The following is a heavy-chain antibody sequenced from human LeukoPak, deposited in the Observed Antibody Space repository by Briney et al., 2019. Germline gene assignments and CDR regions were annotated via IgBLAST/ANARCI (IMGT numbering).Heavy chain of an antibody. CDR2: ISAYNGNT. CDR3: ARAASGSGWYGGDY. D-gene: IGHD6-19*01. V-gene: IGHV1-18*01. CDR1: GYTFTSYG. J-gene: IGHJ4*02. Sequence: ASVKVSCKASGYTFTSYGISLVRQAPGQGLEWMGWISAYNGNTNYAQKLQGRVAMTTDTSTSTAYIELRSLRSDDTAVYYCARAASGSGWYGGDYWGQGALVTVSS.